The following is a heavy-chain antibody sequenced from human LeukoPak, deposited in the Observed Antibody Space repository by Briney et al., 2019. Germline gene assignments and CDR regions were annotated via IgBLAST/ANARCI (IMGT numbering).Heavy chain of an antibody. Sequence: PGGSLRLSCAASGFTFSDYYMSWIRQAPGKGLEWVSYISSSGSTIYYADSVKGRFTISRDNAKNSLYLQMNSLRAEDTAVYYCARDGFVLGLRYFDWSALPEEEGGMDVWGQGTTVTVSS. D-gene: IGHD3-9*01. V-gene: IGHV3-11*04. CDR3: ARDGFVLGLRYFDWSALPEEEGGMDV. CDR1: GFTFSDYY. CDR2: ISSSGSTI. J-gene: IGHJ6*02.